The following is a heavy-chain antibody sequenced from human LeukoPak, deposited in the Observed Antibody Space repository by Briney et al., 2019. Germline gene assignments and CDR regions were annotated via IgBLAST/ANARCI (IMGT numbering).Heavy chain of an antibody. CDR3: ARGHFVVVVAEYGLDV. J-gene: IGHJ6*02. D-gene: IGHD2-15*01. Sequence: GGSLRLSCAASGFTFGSYWMSWVRQAPGKGLEWVANIKQDGSEKYYVDSVKGRFTISRDNAKNSLYLQMNSLRAEDTAVYYCARGHFVVVVAEYGLDVWGQGTTVTVSS. CDR2: IKQDGSEK. V-gene: IGHV3-7*01. CDR1: GFTFGSYW.